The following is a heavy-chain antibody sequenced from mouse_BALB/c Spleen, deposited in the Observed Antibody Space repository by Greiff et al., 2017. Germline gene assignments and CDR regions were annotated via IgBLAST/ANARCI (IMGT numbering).Heavy chain of an antibody. D-gene: IGHD1-2*01. CDR3: ARQRTTTATFAY. Sequence: EVKLVESGGGLVKPGGSLKLSCAASGFTFSSYAMSWVRQTPEKRLEWVATISSGGSYTYYPDSVKGRFTISRDNAKNTLYLQMSSLRSEDTAMYYCARQRTTTATFAYWGQGTLVTVSA. V-gene: IGHV5-9-3*01. CDR1: GFTFSSYA. J-gene: IGHJ3*01. CDR2: ISSGGSYT.